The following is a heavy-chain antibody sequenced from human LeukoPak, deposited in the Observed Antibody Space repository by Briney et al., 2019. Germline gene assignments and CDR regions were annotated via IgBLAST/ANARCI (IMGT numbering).Heavy chain of an antibody. CDR1: GFTFTNYN. CDR3: ARLYGDWFDP. Sequence: GGSLRLSCAASGFTFTNYNMNWVRQAPGKGLEWISYISGGSGTIYYADSVRGRFTVSRDNAKDSLWLQMDSLRVEDTAVYFCARLYGDWFDPWGPRTLVTVSS. D-gene: IGHD4-17*01. V-gene: IGHV3-48*01. J-gene: IGHJ5*02. CDR2: ISGGSGTI.